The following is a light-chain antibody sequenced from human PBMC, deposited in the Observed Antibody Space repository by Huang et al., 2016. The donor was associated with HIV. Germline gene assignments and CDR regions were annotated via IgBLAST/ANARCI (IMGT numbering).Light chain of an antibody. J-gene: IGKJ5*01. CDR2: AAS. CDR3: QQLHTYPIT. Sequence: AVQLTQSPSSLSASVGDTVIISCRASQDIGTSLAWYQQRTGRAPKLLISAASTLQTGVPSRFSGDSAGTCFTLFITNLQPEDFATYYCQQLHTYPITFGQGTRLDMK. CDR1: QDIGTS. V-gene: IGKV1-13*02.